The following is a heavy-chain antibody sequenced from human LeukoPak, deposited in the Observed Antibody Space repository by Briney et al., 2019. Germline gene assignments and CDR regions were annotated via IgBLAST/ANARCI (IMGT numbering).Heavy chain of an antibody. J-gene: IGHJ6*02. D-gene: IGHD4-17*01. Sequence: SETLSLTCAVFGVSLSSNNWWSWVRQSPGKGLEWIGEIYHSGQTNYNPSLKSRVTISVDKSKNQVSLMVSSVTAADTAVYYCARHWDYTVTKQSYYYGMDVWGQGTTVTVSS. V-gene: IGHV4-4*02. CDR3: ARHWDYTVTKQSYYYGMDV. CDR1: GVSLSSNNW. CDR2: IYHSGQT.